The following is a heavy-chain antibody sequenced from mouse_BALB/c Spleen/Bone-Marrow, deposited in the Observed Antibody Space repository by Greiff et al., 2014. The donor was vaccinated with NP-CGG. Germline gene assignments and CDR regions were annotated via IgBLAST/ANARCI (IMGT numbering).Heavy chain of an antibody. D-gene: IGHD2-4*01. CDR1: GYSFTGYA. V-gene: IGHV1-18*01. CDR2: INPYNGGT. J-gene: IGHJ4*01. Sequence: EVMLVESGPELVKPGASMKISCKASGYSFTGYAMNWVKQSHGKNLEWIGLINPYNGGTNYNQKFKGKATLTVDKSSSTAYMELLSLTSEDSAVYYCVRDYDYGNYVMDYWGQGTSVTVSS. CDR3: VRDYDYGNYVMDY.